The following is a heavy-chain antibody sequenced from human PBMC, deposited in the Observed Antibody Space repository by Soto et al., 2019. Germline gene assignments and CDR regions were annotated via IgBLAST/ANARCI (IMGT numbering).Heavy chain of an antibody. Sequence: QVQLQESGPGLVKPSQTLSLTCTVSGGSISSGGYYWSWVRQHPGKGLEWIGYIYYSGSTYYNPSLKSRVIISVDTSKNQFSLKLSSVTAADTAVYYCARDRGQWLVQGAFDIWGQGTMVTVSS. CDR3: ARDRGQWLVQGAFDI. CDR2: IYYSGST. CDR1: GGSISSGGYY. V-gene: IGHV4-31*03. J-gene: IGHJ3*02. D-gene: IGHD6-19*01.